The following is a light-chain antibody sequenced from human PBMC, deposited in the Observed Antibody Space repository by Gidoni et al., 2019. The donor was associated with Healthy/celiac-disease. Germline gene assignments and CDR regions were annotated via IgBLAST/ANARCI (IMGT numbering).Light chain of an antibody. J-gene: IGKJ1*01. CDR1: QSVSSSY. CDR2: GAS. CDR3: QQYGSSPRT. V-gene: IGKV3-20*01. Sequence: EFVLTQSPGTLSLSPGERATLSCRASQSVSSSYLAWYQQKPGQAPRLLIYGASSRATGIPDRFSGSGSGTDFTLTISRLEPEDLAVYYCQQYGSSPRTFGQGTKVEIK.